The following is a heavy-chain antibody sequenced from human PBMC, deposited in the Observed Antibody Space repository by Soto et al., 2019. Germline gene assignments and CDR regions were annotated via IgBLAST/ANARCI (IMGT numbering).Heavy chain of an antibody. J-gene: IGHJ6*03. CDR3: ARVLQGGTRNSYYYYMDV. V-gene: IGHV3-48*01. CDR1: GFTFRSYN. Sequence: EVQLVKSGGGLVQSGGSLRLSCAASGFTFRSYNINWVRQAPGKGLEWISYINTRSSITFHADSVKGRFTISTDNAKNWLYLQMNSLRAEDTAVYYCARVLQGGTRNSYYYYMDVWGMGTTVTVSS. D-gene: IGHD1-26*01. CDR2: INTRSSIT.